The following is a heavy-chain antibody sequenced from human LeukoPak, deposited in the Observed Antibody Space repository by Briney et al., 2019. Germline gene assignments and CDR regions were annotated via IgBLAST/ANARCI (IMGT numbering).Heavy chain of an antibody. V-gene: IGHV3-23*01. D-gene: IGHD2-15*01. CDR3: AKQLGYCSDGRCYFPY. Sequence: GGSLRLSCAASGFTFSSSAMSWVRQAPGKGLEWVSAISNNGGYTYYADSVQGRFTISRDNSKSTLCLQMNSLRAEDTAVYYCAKQLGYCSDGRCYFPYWGQGTLVTVSS. J-gene: IGHJ4*02. CDR2: ISNNGGYT. CDR1: GFTFSSSA.